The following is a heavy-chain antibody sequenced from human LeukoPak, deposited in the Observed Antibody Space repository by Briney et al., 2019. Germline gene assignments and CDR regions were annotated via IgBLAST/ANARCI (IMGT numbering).Heavy chain of an antibody. D-gene: IGHD2-15*01. J-gene: IGHJ4*02. Sequence: GGSLRLSCAASGFTFSNYGMHWVRQAPGKGLEWVAVISYDGSNKYYADSVKGRFTISRDNSKNTLYLQMNSLRAEDTAVYYCAKEGPRYCSGGSCYYLDYWGQGTLVTVSS. CDR2: ISYDGSNK. CDR1: GFTFSNYG. CDR3: AKEGPRYCSGGSCYYLDY. V-gene: IGHV3-30*18.